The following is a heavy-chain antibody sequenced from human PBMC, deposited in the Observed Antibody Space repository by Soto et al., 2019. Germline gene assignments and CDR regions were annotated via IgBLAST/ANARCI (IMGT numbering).Heavy chain of an antibody. J-gene: IGHJ4*02. CDR3: ARDPPLPPVNIVATTPSGG. Sequence: ASVKVSCKASGGTFSSYTISWVRQAPGQGLEWMGRIIPILGIANYAQKFQGRVTITADKSTSTAYMELSSLRSEDTAVYYCARDPPLPPVNIVATTPSGGWGQGTLVTVSS. CDR1: GGTFSSYT. V-gene: IGHV1-69*04. D-gene: IGHD5-12*01. CDR2: IIPILGIA.